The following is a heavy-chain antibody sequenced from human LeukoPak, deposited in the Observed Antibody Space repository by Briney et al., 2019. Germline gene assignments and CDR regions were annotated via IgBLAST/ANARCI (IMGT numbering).Heavy chain of an antibody. J-gene: IGHJ6*02. CDR3: ARDDAVRGYYYYYGMDV. D-gene: IGHD3-10*01. CDR1: GFTFSSYA. CDR2: ISYDGSNK. V-gene: IGHV3-30-3*01. Sequence: GGSLRLSCAASGFTFSSYAMHWVRQAPGKGLEWVAVISYDGSNKYYADSVKGRFTISRDNSKNTLYLQMNSLRAEDTAVYYRARDDAVRGYYYYYGMDVWGQGTTVTVSS.